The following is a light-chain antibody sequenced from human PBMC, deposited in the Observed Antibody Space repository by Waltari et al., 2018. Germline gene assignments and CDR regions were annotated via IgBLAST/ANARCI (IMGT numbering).Light chain of an antibody. CDR1: SGSVSTSYY. CDR2: NTN. V-gene: IGLV8-61*01. J-gene: IGLJ3*02. CDR3: ELDMGSGIWV. Sequence: QTVVTQEPSFSVSPGGTVTLTCGLSSGSVSTSYYPSWYQQTPGQAPRTLIYNTNTRSSGVPGRFSGAILRNKAALSITGAQADDESDYYCELDMGSGIWVFGGGTKLTVL.